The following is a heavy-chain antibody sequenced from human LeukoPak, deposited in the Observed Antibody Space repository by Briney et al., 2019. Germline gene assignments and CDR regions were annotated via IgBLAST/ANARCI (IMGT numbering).Heavy chain of an antibody. Sequence: ASVKVSCKASGYTFTSYTMHWVRQAPGQGLEWMGWISTYNGNTNYAQKLQGRVTMTTDTSTSTAYMELRSLRSDDAAVYYCARGTYFYDSAFDYWGQGTLVTVSS. D-gene: IGHD3-22*01. CDR3: ARGTYFYDSAFDY. V-gene: IGHV1-18*01. CDR2: ISTYNGNT. CDR1: GYTFTSYT. J-gene: IGHJ4*02.